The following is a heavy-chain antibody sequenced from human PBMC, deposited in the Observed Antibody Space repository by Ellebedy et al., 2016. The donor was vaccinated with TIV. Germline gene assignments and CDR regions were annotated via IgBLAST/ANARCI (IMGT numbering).Heavy chain of an antibody. V-gene: IGHV4-59*01. D-gene: IGHD1-7*01. CDR2: IYYSGSTNYNSGST. CDR3: ARGVYNWNSRTYFDY. CDR1: GGSMSSNY. J-gene: IGHJ4*02. Sequence: SETLSLXCTVSGGSMSSNYLSWIRQPPGKGLEWIGYIYYSGSTNYNSGSTNYNPSLKTRVTISVDTSKSQFSLKLSSVTAADTAVYYCARGVYNWNSRTYFDYWGQGTLVTVSS.